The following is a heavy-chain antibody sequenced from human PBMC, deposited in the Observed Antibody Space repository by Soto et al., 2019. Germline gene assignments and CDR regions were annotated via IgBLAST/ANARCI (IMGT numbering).Heavy chain of an antibody. CDR1: GFTFSSYA. J-gene: IGHJ4*02. CDR2: ISGSGGST. D-gene: IGHD3-3*01. Sequence: GESLKISCAASGFTFSSYAMSWVRQAPGKGLEWVSAISGSGGSTYYADSVKGRFTISRDNSKNTLYLQMNSLRAEDTAVYYCAKDLPSAKYDEAFDYWGQGTLVTVSS. V-gene: IGHV3-23*01. CDR3: AKDLPSAKYDEAFDY.